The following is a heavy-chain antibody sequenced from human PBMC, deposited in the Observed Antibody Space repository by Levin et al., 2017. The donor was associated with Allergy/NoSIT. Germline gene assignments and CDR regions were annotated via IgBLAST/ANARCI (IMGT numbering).Heavy chain of an antibody. CDR3: ARGRWVAVAGTPQYYFDY. Sequence: GGSLRLSCAASGFTFSSYAMHWVRQAPGKGLEWVSVISYDGSNKYYADSVKGRFTISRDNSKNTLYLQMNSLRAEDTAVYYCARGRWVAVAGTPQYYFDYWGQGTLVTVSS. CDR1: GFTFSSYA. J-gene: IGHJ4*02. D-gene: IGHD6-19*01. V-gene: IGHV3-30-3*01. CDR2: ISYDGSNK.